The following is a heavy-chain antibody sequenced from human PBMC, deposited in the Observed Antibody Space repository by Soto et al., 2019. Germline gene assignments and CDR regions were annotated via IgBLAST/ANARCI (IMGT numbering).Heavy chain of an antibody. CDR3: ARSPPGDSKTNWFDP. Sequence: QVQLVQSGAEVKKPGASAKVSCKASGYTFTDYYIHWVRQAPGQGLEWMGWINPNSGGTNYAQKFQGRVTMTRDTPISTAYMELSRLRSDDTAVYYCARSPPGDSKTNWFDPWGQGTLVTVSS. V-gene: IGHV1-2*02. CDR2: INPNSGGT. J-gene: IGHJ5*02. D-gene: IGHD4-4*01. CDR1: GYTFTDYY.